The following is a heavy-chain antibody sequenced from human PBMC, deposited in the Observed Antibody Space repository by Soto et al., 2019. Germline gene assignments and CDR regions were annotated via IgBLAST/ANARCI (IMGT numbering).Heavy chain of an antibody. D-gene: IGHD3-10*01. CDR2: ISGNGIST. V-gene: IGHV3-23*01. J-gene: IGHJ5*02. CDR3: TRDAISTVRVTDNWFDP. Sequence: LRLSCAASGFTFNNYAMSWVRQAPGKGLEWVSAISGNGISTYYADSVRGRFTISRDNSENTLFLQMNRLRADDTAVYYCTRDAISTVRVTDNWFDPWGHGTLVPVSP. CDR1: GFTFNNYA.